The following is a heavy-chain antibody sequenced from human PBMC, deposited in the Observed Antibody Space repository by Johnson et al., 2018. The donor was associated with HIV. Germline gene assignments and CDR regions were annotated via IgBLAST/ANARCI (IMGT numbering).Heavy chain of an antibody. CDR1: GFSVSNNY. Sequence: EVQLVESGGGLVQSGGSLRLSCGASGFSVSNNYMNWVRQAPGKGLEWVSAISGSGGSTYYADSVKGRFTISRDNSKNTLYLQMGRLRAEDMAVYYCAREWRGSSSGAFDIWGQGTTVTVSS. V-gene: IGHV3-66*01. CDR2: SGSGGST. J-gene: IGHJ3*02. D-gene: IGHD6-6*01. CDR3: AREWRGSSSGAFDI.